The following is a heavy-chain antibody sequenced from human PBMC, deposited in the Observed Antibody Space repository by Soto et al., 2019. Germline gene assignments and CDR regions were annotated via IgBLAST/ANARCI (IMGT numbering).Heavy chain of an antibody. CDR1: EFTFSNYA. Sequence: GGSQRLSCAASEFTFSNYAVSWVRQAPGKGLEWVSAISYGGGTTYYADSVKGRFTISRDNSKNTLYLQMNSLRAEDTAVYYCAKNPGYYYDSTGYHFDYWGQGTLVTVSS. CDR3: AKNPGYYYDSTGYHFDY. D-gene: IGHD3-22*01. J-gene: IGHJ4*02. CDR2: ISYGGGTT. V-gene: IGHV3-23*01.